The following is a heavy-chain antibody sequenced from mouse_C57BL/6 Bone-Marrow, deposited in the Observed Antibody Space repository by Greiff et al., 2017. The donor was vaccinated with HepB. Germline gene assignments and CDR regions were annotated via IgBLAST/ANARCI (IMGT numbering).Heavy chain of an antibody. CDR1: GFTFSDYG. CDR3: ARSSWGWFAY. V-gene: IGHV5-17*01. J-gene: IGHJ3*01. D-gene: IGHD4-1*01. Sequence: EVMLVESGGGLVKPGGSLKLSCAASGFTFSDYGIHWVRQAPEKGLEWVAYISSGSSTIYYADTVKGRFTISRDNAKNTLFLQMTSLRSEDTAMYYCARSSWGWFAYWGQGTLVTVSA. CDR2: ISSGSSTI.